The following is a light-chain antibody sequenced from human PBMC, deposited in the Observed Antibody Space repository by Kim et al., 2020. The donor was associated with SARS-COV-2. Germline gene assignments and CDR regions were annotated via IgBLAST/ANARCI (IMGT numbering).Light chain of an antibody. CDR2: GAS. V-gene: IGKV3-20*01. CDR3: QQFGGSPPIT. CDR1: ESVDSSK. Sequence: EIVLTQSPGTLSSSPGETATFSCRASESVDSSKLAWYQQKPGQAPRLLIFGASSRATGIPDRFSGSGSGTDFTLTISRLEPEDFAVYYYQQFGGSPPITFGQGTRLEIK. J-gene: IGKJ5*01.